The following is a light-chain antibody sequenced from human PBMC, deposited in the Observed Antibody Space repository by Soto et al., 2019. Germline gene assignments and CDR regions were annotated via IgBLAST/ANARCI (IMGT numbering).Light chain of an antibody. V-gene: IGLV1-44*01. CDR3: STWDDSLNGPL. Sequence: QSVLTQPPSASGTPGQRVTISCSGSSSNIGGNTVNWYQKVPGAAPKLIIFSNSQRPSGVPDRYSGSKSGTSASLAIGGRQSEDEADYYCSTWDDSLNGPLFGGGTKVTVL. CDR2: SNS. J-gene: IGLJ2*01. CDR1: SSNIGGNT.